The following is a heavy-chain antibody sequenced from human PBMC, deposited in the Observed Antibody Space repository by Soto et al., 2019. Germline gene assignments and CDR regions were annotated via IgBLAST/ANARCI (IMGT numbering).Heavy chain of an antibody. CDR1: GQPSPSHG. Sequence: KVSCKASGQPSPSHGISWVRQAPGQGLEWMGGISPFFGTANYAQKFQGRVTITADESTSTAYMELSSLRSEDTAVYYCARERHYGSGYGMDVWGQGNTVTVSS. J-gene: IGHJ6*02. V-gene: IGHV1-69*01. CDR2: ISPFFGTA. D-gene: IGHD3-10*01. CDR3: ARERHYGSGYGMDV.